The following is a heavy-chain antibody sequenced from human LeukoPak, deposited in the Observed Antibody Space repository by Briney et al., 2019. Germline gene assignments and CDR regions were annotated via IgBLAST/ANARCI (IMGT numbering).Heavy chain of an antibody. J-gene: IGHJ4*02. D-gene: IGHD7-27*01. CDR2: ISYDGSNK. CDR3: AKDPPGVLAGYFDY. CDR1: GFTFSSYG. V-gene: IGHV3-30*18. Sequence: GGSLRLSCAASGFTFSSYGMHWVRQARGKGLEWVAVISYDGSNKYYADSVKGRFTISRDNSKNTLYLQMNSLRAEDTAVYYCAKDPPGVLAGYFDYWGQGTLVAVSS.